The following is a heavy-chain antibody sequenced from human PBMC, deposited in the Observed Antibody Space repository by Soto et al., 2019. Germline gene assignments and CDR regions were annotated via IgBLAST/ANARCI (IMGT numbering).Heavy chain of an antibody. D-gene: IGHD5-12*01. Sequence: PSETLSLTCTVSGASINSVTYYWGWIRQPPGKGLEWIGSIYYSGSTYYDPSLKSRVTISVDTSKNQFSLKLSSVTAADTAVFYCARHCPDIVAAITGGYYFDSLGQGTLLTISS. CDR3: ARHCPDIVAAITGGYYFDS. CDR1: GASINSVTYY. J-gene: IGHJ4*02. V-gene: IGHV4-39*01. CDR2: IYYSGST.